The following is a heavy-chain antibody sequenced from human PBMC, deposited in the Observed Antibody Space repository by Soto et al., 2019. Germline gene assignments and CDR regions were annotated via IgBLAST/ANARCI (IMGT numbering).Heavy chain of an antibody. D-gene: IGHD6-13*01. Sequence: EVQLLDSGGGVVQPGGSLRLSCTASGFAFSNCAMSWVRQAPGKGLEWVSGIYGSGDNTHYADSVKGRFATSRDNSKDTLYLQVSYLRAEETAVYYCAKGATSTWYDCAHWGQGTLVIVSS. CDR1: GFAFSNCA. CDR2: IYGSGDNT. V-gene: IGHV3-23*01. J-gene: IGHJ4*02. CDR3: AKGATSTWYDCAH.